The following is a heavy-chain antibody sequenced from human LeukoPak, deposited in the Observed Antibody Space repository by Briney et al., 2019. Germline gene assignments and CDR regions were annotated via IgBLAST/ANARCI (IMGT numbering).Heavy chain of an antibody. CDR2: IIPIFGTA. J-gene: IGHJ4*02. V-gene: IGHV1-69*13. CDR1: GGTFSSYA. CDR3: ARVVTRRNFWSGYYHDY. D-gene: IGHD3-3*01. Sequence: SVKVSCKASGGTFSSYAISWARQAPGQGLEWMGGIIPIFGTANYAQKFQGRVTITADESTSTAYMELSSLRSEDTAVYYCARVVTRRNFWSGYYHDYWGQGTLVTVSS.